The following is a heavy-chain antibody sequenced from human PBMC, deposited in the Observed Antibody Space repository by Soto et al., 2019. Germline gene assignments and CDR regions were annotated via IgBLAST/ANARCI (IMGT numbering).Heavy chain of an antibody. J-gene: IGHJ4*02. D-gene: IGHD1-26*01. CDR2: ILNDGSNK. Sequence: QVQLVESGGGVVQPGRSLRRSWAASGFSFSTYAMHWVRQAPGKGLELVAIILNDGSNKYYADSVKGRLTISRDNAKNTLYLQMNSLREEDTAMYYCAREGIVGATSGYYFDFWGQGTLVTVSS. V-gene: IGHV3-30-3*01. CDR3: AREGIVGATSGYYFDF. CDR1: GFSFSTYA.